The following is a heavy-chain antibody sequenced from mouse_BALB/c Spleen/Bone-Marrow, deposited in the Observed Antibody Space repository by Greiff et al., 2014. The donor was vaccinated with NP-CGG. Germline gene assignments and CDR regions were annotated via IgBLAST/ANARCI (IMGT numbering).Heavy chain of an antibody. CDR2: ISPSSDYT. CDR3: AREGLRAWFVY. J-gene: IGHJ3*01. V-gene: IGHV1-4*01. Sequence: QVQLKESGAELARPGASVKMSCKASGYTFTSYTIHWVKQRPGQGLEWIGYISPSSDYTNYNQKFKDKATLTADKSSSTAYMQLSSLTSEDSAVYYCAREGLRAWFVYWGQGTLVTVSA. D-gene: IGHD2-4*01. CDR1: GYTFTSYT.